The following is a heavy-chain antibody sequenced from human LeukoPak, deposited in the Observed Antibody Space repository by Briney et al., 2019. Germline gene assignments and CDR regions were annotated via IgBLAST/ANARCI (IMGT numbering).Heavy chain of an antibody. V-gene: IGHV4-30-2*01. CDR1: GGSISSGGYY. D-gene: IGHD3-3*01. Sequence: SETLSLTCTVSGGSISSGGYYWSWIRQPPGKGLEWIGYIYHSGSTYYNPSLKSRVTISVDRSKNQFSLKLSSVTAADTAVYYCASRQNYDFWSGYYEERDYWGQGTLVTVSS. J-gene: IGHJ4*02. CDR3: ASRQNYDFWSGYYEERDY. CDR2: IYHSGST.